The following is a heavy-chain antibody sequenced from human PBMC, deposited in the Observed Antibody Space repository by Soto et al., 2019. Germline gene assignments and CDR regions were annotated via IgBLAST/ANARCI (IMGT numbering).Heavy chain of an antibody. Sequence: GGSLRLSCAASGFTFDDYAMHWVRQAPGKGLEWVSGISWNSGSIGYADSVKGRFTISRDNAKNSLYLQMNSLRAEDTALYYCAKVYIRRLRYFDPVDAFDIWGQGTMVTVSS. V-gene: IGHV3-9*01. CDR3: AKVYIRRLRYFDPVDAFDI. J-gene: IGHJ3*02. CDR1: GFTFDDYA. CDR2: ISWNSGSI. D-gene: IGHD3-9*01.